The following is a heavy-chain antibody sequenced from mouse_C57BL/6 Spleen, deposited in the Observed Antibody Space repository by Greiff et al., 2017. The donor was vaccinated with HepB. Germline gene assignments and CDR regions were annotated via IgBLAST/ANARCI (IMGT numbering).Heavy chain of an antibody. Sequence: VQLQQSGAELMKPGASVKLSCKATGYTFTGYWIEWVKQRPGHGLEWIGQILPGSGSTNYNGKFKGKATFTADTSSNTAYMQLSSLTTEDSAIYYCARLNNTVVGYFDVWGTGTTVTVSS. CDR3: ARLNNTVVGYFDV. J-gene: IGHJ1*03. CDR2: ILPGSGST. CDR1: GYTFTGYW. D-gene: IGHD1-1*01. V-gene: IGHV1-9*01.